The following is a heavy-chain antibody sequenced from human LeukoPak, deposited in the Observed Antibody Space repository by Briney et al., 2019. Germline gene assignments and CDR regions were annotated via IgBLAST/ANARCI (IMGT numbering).Heavy chain of an antibody. V-gene: IGHV4-61*02. D-gene: IGHD6-6*01. CDR1: GDSISSGTYY. Sequence: PSETLSLTCTVSGDSISSGTYYWSWIRQPAGKGLEWIGRVYSSGSTNYNPSLKSRVTISIDTSKNQFSLKLSSVTAADTATYYCARGVGSSSSNWFDPWGQGTLVTVSS. CDR3: ARGVGSSSSNWFDP. J-gene: IGHJ5*02. CDR2: VYSSGST.